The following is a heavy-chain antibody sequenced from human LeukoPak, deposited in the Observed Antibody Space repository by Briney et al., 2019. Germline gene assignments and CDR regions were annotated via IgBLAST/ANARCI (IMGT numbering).Heavy chain of an antibody. V-gene: IGHV3-74*01. CDR3: ARAIVGAIIDY. Sequence: GGSLRLSCAPSGLTFSSYWMHWVRHAPGKGMVWVSRINSDGSSTSYADSVKGRFTISRDNAKNTLYLQMNSLRAEDTAVYYCARAIVGAIIDYWGQGTLVTVSS. J-gene: IGHJ4*02. D-gene: IGHD1-26*01. CDR2: INSDGSST. CDR1: GLTFSSYW.